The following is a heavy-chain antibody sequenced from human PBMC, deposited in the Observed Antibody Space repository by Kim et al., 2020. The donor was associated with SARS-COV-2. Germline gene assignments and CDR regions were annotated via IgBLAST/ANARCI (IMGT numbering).Heavy chain of an antibody. CDR3: ARRMAETGTIDY. D-gene: IGHD6-19*01. CDR2: VKSDGGST. V-gene: IGHV3-74*01. J-gene: IGHJ4*02. Sequence: GGSLRLSCAASGFTFSSYWMHWVRQTPGKGLAWVSRVKSDGGSTEYADSVKGRFTISRDNAKNTLYLQMNSLSLEDTAVYYCARRMAETGTIDYWGQGTLVAVSS. CDR1: GFTFSSYW.